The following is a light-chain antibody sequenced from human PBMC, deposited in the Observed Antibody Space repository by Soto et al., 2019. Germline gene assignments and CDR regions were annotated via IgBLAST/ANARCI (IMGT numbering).Light chain of an antibody. CDR2: GAS. CDR1: QSVSSN. CDR3: QQYAKAPLT. J-gene: IGKJ1*01. Sequence: EIVLTQSPATLSLSPVERATLSGMASQSVSSNLAWYQQKPGQAPRLLIYGASTRATGIPDRFSASGSGTDFTLTISRLEPEDFAVYYCQQYAKAPLTFGQGTKVDNK. V-gene: IGKV3-20*01.